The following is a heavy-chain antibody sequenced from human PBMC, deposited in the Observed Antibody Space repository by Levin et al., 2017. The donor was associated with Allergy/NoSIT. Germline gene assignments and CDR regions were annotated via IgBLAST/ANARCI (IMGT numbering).Heavy chain of an antibody. CDR3: AREIAAAGYYFDY. J-gene: IGHJ4*02. CDR2: ISYDGSNK. Sequence: GESLKISCAASGFTFSSYAMHWVRQAPGKGLEWVAVISYDGSNKYYADSVKGRFTISRDNSKNTLYLQMNSLRAEDTAVYYCAREIAAAGYYFDYWGQGTLVTVSS. CDR1: GFTFSSYA. V-gene: IGHV3-30-3*01. D-gene: IGHD6-13*01.